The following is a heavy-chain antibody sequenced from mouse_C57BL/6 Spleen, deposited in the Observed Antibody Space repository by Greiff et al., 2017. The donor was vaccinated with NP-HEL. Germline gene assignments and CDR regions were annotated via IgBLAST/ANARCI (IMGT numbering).Heavy chain of an antibody. CDR1: GYTFTSYW. CDR3: ARDTTVYFDY. CDR2: IHPNSGST. V-gene: IGHV1-64*01. D-gene: IGHD1-1*01. Sequence: QVQLQQPGAELVKPGASVKLSCKASGYTFTSYWMHWVKQRPGQGLEWIGMIHPNSGSTNYNAKFKSKATLTVDKSSSTAYMQLSSLTSEDSAVYYCARDTTVYFDYWGQGTTLTVSS. J-gene: IGHJ2*01.